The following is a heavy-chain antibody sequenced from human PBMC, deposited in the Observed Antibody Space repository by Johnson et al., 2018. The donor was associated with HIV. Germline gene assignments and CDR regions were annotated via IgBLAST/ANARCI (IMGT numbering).Heavy chain of an antibody. CDR2: ISYDGNNK. CDR1: GFTFSHYA. D-gene: IGHD6-19*01. Sequence: VQLVESGGGVVQPGRSLRLSCAASGFTFSHYAMHWVRQAPGKGLEWVAVISYDGNNKYYADSVKGRFTISRDNSKNTLYLQMNSLRAEDTAVYYCAREPGLVAAFDIWGQGTMVTVSS. V-gene: IGHV3-30-3*01. CDR3: AREPGLVAAFDI. J-gene: IGHJ3*02.